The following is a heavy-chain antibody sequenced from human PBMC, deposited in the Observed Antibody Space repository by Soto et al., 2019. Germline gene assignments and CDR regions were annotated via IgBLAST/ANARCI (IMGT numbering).Heavy chain of an antibody. CDR2: ISYDGSNK. J-gene: IGHJ6*02. D-gene: IGHD6-6*01. Sequence: GGSLRLSCAASGFTFSSYAMHWVRQAPGKGLEWVAVISYDGSNKYYADSVKGRFTISRDNSKNTLYLQMNSLRAEDTAVYYCAREYSSSSELGYYYYYGMDVWGQGTTVTVSS. CDR3: AREYSSSSELGYYYYYGMDV. CDR1: GFTFSSYA. V-gene: IGHV3-30-3*01.